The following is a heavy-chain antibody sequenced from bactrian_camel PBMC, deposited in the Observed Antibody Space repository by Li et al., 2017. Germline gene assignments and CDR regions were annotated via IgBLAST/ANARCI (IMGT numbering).Heavy chain of an antibody. CDR2: ILGGRSA. Sequence: VQLVESGGGTVKAGGSLRLSCEVATYTALTYCMACFRRTPGTQRAEVAEILGGRSARYADSVKGRFPISTGNARNTVYLQMNDLQLDDTGVYYCAARFCEADHLPYTSFGPGTQVTVS. J-gene: IGHJ4*01. CDR1: TYTALTYC. V-gene: IGHV3S53*01. D-gene: IGHD1*01.